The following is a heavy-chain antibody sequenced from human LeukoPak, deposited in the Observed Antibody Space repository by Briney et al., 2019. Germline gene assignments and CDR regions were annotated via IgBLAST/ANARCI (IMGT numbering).Heavy chain of an antibody. J-gene: IGHJ4*02. CDR1: GFTFSSYA. CDR3: AKDLWGLIVVVPAAPYYFDY. D-gene: IGHD2-2*01. CDR2: ISGSGGST. V-gene: IGHV3-23*01. Sequence: GGSLRLSCAASGFTFSSYAMSWVRQAPGKGLEWVSAISGSGGSTYYADSVKGRFTISRDNSKNTLYLQMNSLRAEDTAVYYCAKDLWGLIVVVPAAPYYFDYWGQGTLVTVSS.